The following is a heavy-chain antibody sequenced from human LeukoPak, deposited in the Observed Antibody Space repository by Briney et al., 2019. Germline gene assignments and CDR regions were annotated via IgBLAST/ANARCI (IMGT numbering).Heavy chain of an antibody. CDR2: MNPNSGGT. V-gene: IGHV1-2*02. CDR1: GYTFTGDY. D-gene: IGHD3-10*01. Sequence: ASVKVSCKASGYTFTGDYLHWVRQAPGQGLEWMGWMNPNSGGTNYAQKFQGRVTMTRDTSISTAYMELSRLRSDDTAVYYCARDYASGSYYCYWGQGSLVTVA. J-gene: IGHJ4*02. CDR3: ARDYASGSYYCY.